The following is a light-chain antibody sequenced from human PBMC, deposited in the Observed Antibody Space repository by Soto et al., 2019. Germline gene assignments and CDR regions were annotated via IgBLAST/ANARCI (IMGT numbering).Light chain of an antibody. J-gene: IGKJ5*01. CDR2: DAS. CDR1: QDIDQF. Sequence: DIQMTQSPSTLSASLGDRVTITCQASQDIDQFLNWYQQKPGKAPKLLIYDASNLETGVPSRFSGSGSGTDFTLTISSLRPEDIATYYCQQYLNVPLTFGQGTRLEIK. CDR3: QQYLNVPLT. V-gene: IGKV1-33*01.